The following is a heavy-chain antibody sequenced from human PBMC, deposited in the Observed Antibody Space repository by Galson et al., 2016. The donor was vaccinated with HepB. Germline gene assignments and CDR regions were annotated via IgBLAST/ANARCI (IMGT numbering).Heavy chain of an antibody. CDR3: ARTLASSSAAAYLQH. CDR1: GFTFSSYW. D-gene: IGHD6-6*01. J-gene: IGHJ1*01. V-gene: IGHV3-74*01. CDR2: INFDGSTI. Sequence: SLRLSCAASGFTFSSYWMHWVRQAPGKGLVWVSRINFDGSTINYADSVKGRFTISRDNAKNTLFLQMNSLRAEDTAVYYCARTLASSSAAAYLQHWGQGTLVTVSS.